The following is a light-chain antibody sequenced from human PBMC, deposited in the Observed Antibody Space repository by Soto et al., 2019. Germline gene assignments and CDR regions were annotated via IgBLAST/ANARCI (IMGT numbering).Light chain of an antibody. CDR2: EVS. Sequence: QSALTQPASVSGSPGQTITISCTGTSSDVGGYAYVSWYQQYPGQVPKLVISEVSNRPSGVSHRFSGSRSGNTASLTISGLQAEDEADYHCSSYTSRTTPVFGGGTQLTVL. J-gene: IGLJ2*01. V-gene: IGLV2-14*01. CDR3: SSYTSRTTPV. CDR1: SSDVGGYAY.